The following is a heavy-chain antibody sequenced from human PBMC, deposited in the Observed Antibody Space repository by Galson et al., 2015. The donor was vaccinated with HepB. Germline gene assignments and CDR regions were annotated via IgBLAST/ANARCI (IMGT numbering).Heavy chain of an antibody. D-gene: IGHD6-13*01. Sequence: SVKVSCKASGGTFSSYTISWVRQAPGQGLEWMGRIIPILGIANYAQKFQGRVTITADKSTSTAYMELSSLRSEDTAVYYCASNIAAAGANDAFDIWGQGTMVTVSS. V-gene: IGHV1-69*02. CDR3: ASNIAAAGANDAFDI. J-gene: IGHJ3*02. CDR2: IIPILGIA. CDR1: GGTFSSYT.